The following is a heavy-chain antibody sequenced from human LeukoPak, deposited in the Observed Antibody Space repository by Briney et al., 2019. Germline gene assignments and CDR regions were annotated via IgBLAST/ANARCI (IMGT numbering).Heavy chain of an antibody. V-gene: IGHV3-23*01. CDR2: ISGSGSGT. CDR1: GFTFSTYA. Sequence: GGSLRLSCATSGFTFSTYAMSWVRQAPGKGLEWVSLISGSGSGTHYADSVKGRFTISRDNSKNMLYLHMNSLRADDTAVYYCAKSGTEDGYNIYFDHWGQGTLVTVSS. CDR3: AKSGTEDGYNIYFDH. D-gene: IGHD5-24*01. J-gene: IGHJ4*02.